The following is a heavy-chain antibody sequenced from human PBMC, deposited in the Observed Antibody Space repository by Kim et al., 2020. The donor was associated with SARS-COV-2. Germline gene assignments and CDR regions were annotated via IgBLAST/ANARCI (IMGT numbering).Heavy chain of an antibody. Sequence: GGSLRLSCAASGFTFSSYGMHWVRQAPGKGLEWVAVISYDGSNKYYADSVKGRFTISRDNSKNTLYLQMNSLRAEDTAVYYCAKGALYDSSGYLFDYWG. CDR3: AKGALYDSSGYLFDY. D-gene: IGHD3-22*01. J-gene: IGHJ4*01. CDR1: GFTFSSYG. V-gene: IGHV3-30*18. CDR2: ISYDGSNK.